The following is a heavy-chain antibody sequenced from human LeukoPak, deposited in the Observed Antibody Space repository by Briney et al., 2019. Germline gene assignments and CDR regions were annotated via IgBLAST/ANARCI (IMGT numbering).Heavy chain of an antibody. CDR3: ARDYLPYYYDSRGTKFDY. J-gene: IGHJ4*02. CDR1: GYTFTSYG. Sequence: ASVKVSCKASGYTFTSYGISWVRQAPGQGLEWMGWISAYNGNTNYAQKLQGRVTMTTDTSTSTAYMELRSLRSDDTAVYYCARDYLPYYYDSRGTKFDYWGQGTLVTVSS. CDR2: ISAYNGNT. V-gene: IGHV1-18*01. D-gene: IGHD3-22*01.